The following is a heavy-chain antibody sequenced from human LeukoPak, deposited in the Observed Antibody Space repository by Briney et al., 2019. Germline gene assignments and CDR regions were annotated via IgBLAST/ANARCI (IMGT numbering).Heavy chain of an antibody. D-gene: IGHD6-19*01. J-gene: IGHJ5*01. CDR2: ISRSSSYI. Sequence: PGGSLRLSCAASGFTFSSHSMNWVRQAPGKGPEWVSSISRSSSYIDYADSVKGRFTISRDNAKNSLYLQMNSLRAEDTAMYYCARSEWLTNGFDSWGQGTLVTVSS. CDR3: ARSEWLTNGFDS. V-gene: IGHV3-21*01. CDR1: GFTFSSHS.